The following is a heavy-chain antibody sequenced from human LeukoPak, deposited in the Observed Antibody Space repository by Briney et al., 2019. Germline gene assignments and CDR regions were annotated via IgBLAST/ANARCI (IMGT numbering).Heavy chain of an antibody. Sequence: ASVKVSCKVSGDTLTELSMHWVRQAPGKGLEWMGGFDPEDCETIYAQKFQGRVTMTEDASTDTAYMELSSLRSEDTAVYYCATDRLAYGDYAFDYWGQGTLVTVSS. CDR1: GDTLTELS. CDR3: ATDRLAYGDYAFDY. D-gene: IGHD4-17*01. CDR2: FDPEDCET. V-gene: IGHV1-24*01. J-gene: IGHJ4*02.